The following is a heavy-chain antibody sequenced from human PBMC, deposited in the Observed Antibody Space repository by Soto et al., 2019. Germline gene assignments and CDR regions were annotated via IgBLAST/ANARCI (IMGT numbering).Heavy chain of an antibody. V-gene: IGHV3-33*01. D-gene: IGHD3-16*01. CDR2: IWYDGSNK. J-gene: IGHJ4*02. Sequence: QVQLVESGGGVVQPGRSLRLSCAASGFTFSSNGIHWVRQAPGKGLEWGAVIWYDGSNKFYADSVKGRFTISRDNSKDTLYLQMNTLRAEDTAVYYCARGNGHNYGYFDYWGQGTLVTVSS. CDR1: GFTFSSNG. CDR3: ARGNGHNYGYFDY.